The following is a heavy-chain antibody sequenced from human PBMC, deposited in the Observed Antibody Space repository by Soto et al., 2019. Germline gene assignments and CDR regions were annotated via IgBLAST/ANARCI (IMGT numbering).Heavy chain of an antibody. D-gene: IGHD3-10*01. Sequence: SESLSRTCAGYGGSFSGYFWSWVRQSPGKGLEWIGEVNYSGTTNYNPSLKRRVTISADTSKSQFSLTLKSVTAADTAVYYCARDDRLWFGSFWSQGALVT. CDR1: GGSFSGYF. J-gene: IGHJ4*02. V-gene: IGHV4-34*01. CDR2: VNYSGTT. CDR3: ARDDRLWFGSF.